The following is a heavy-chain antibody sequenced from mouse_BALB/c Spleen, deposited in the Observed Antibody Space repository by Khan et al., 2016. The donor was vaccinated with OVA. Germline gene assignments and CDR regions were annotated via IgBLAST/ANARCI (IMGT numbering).Heavy chain of an antibody. Sequence: QVQLQQPGAELVKPGASMKLSCKASGYTFTTYWMHWVKQRPGQGLEWIGEINPSNGRTNYNEKFKSKATLIVDKSSSTAYMQISGLTSEDSAVFYGARPTMITTEFAYWGQGTLVTVSA. CDR3: ARPTMITTEFAY. J-gene: IGHJ3*01. CDR2: INPSNGRT. V-gene: IGHV1S81*02. CDR1: GYTFTTYW. D-gene: IGHD2-4*01.